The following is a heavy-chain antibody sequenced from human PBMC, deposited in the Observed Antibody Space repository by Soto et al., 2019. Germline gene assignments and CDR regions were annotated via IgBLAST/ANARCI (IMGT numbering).Heavy chain of an antibody. D-gene: IGHD3-3*01. V-gene: IGHV3-53*01. CDR3: ARGGAYYDFWSGYYYPHYYYGMDV. Sequence: GGSLRLSCAASGFTVSSNYMSWVRQAPGKGLEWVSVIYSGGSTYYADSVKGRFTISRDNSKNTLYLQMNSLRAEDTAVYYCARGGAYYDFWSGYYYPHYYYGMDVWGQGTTVTVSS. J-gene: IGHJ6*02. CDR1: GFTVSSNY. CDR2: IYSGGST.